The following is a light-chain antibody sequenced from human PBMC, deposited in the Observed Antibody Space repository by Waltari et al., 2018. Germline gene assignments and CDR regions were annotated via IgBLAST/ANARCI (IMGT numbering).Light chain of an antibody. V-gene: IGKV1-39*01. CDR1: QSISSY. Sequence: DIQMTQSPSSLSASVVDRVTITCRESQSISSYLNWFQQKPGKAPKLLIYASSSLQSVVPSRFSGSGSETDFTLTISSLQPEDFATYYCQQSYSTPPFTFGPGTKVDIK. J-gene: IGKJ3*01. CDR3: QQSYSTPPFT. CDR2: ASS.